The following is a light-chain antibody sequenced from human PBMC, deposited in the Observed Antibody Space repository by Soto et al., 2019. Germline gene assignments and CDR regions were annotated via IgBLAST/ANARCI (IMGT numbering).Light chain of an antibody. CDR2: AAS. V-gene: IGKV1-39*01. CDR1: QSISSY. J-gene: IGKJ1*01. CDR3: QQSYSTWT. Sequence: DIQMTQSPSSLSASVGDRVTITVRASQSISSYLNWYQQKPGKAPKLLIYAASSLQSGVPSRFSGSGSGTDFTLTISSLQPEDFATYYCQQSYSTWTFGQGTKVDIK.